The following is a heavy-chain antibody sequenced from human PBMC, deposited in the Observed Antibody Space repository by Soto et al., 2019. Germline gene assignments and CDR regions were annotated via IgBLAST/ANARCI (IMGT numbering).Heavy chain of an antibody. D-gene: IGHD3-3*01. CDR3: ARDQRYDFWSGPQGPYYYYYMDV. Sequence: SVKVSCKASGGTFSSYTISWVRQAPGQGLEWMGRITPILDIANYAQKFQGRVTITADKSTSTAHMELSSLRSEDTAVYYCARDQRYDFWSGPQGPYYYYYMDVWGKGTTVTVSS. J-gene: IGHJ6*03. CDR2: ITPILDIA. CDR1: GGTFSSYT. V-gene: IGHV1-69*04.